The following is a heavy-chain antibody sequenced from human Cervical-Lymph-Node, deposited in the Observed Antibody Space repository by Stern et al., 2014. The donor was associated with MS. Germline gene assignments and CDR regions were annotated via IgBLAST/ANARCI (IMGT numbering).Heavy chain of an antibody. CDR1: GFNFSSSG. D-gene: IGHD3-16*02. J-gene: IGHJ4*02. Sequence: VQLVESGGGVVQPGRSLRLSCAASGFNFSSSGMHWVRQAPGKGLEWGGIISYDGSDNYYQDSLKGRVTVSRDNSKNTVYLQLNSLRPEDTALYYCAKDRYDLSYYFANWGQGVLVIVSS. V-gene: IGHV3-30*18. CDR2: ISYDGSDN. CDR3: AKDRYDLSYYFAN.